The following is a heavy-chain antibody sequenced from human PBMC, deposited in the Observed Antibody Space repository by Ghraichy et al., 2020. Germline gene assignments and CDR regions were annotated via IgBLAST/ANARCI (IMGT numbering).Heavy chain of an antibody. Sequence: GESLNISCVGSGFNFNNYVLHWVRQAPDKGLEWVAVISFDGNITHYADSVKGRFTISRDNSKNTLYLQMDSLRAEDTAVFHCAGSRDSAWHNFDYWGQGTLVTVS. V-gene: IGHV3-30-3*01. CDR1: GFNFNNYV. CDR3: AGSRDSAWHNFDY. CDR2: ISFDGNIT. J-gene: IGHJ4*02. D-gene: IGHD3-22*01.